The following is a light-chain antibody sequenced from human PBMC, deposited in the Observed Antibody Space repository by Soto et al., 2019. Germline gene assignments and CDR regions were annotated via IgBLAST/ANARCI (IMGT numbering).Light chain of an antibody. J-gene: IGKJ4*01. V-gene: IGKV1-39*01. CDR1: ESISNF. CDR3: QQIYSSHST. CDR2: AAS. Sequence: DIQMTQSPSSLSASVGDRVTIPCRASESISNFLNWYRQKPGKAPELLIFAASNLHSGVPSRFSGSGSGTDFTLTISSLQPEDFATYYCQQIYSSHSTFGGGTKVQV.